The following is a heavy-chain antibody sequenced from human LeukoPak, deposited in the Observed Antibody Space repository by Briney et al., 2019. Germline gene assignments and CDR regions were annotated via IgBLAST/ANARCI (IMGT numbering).Heavy chain of an antibody. D-gene: IGHD1-1*01. V-gene: IGHV4-59*11. CDR3: ARVLRNWNYFDY. CDR1: GGSISSHY. CDR2: IYYSGST. J-gene: IGHJ4*02. Sequence: SETQSLTCTVSGGSISSHYWSWIRQPPGKGLEWIGYIYYSGSTNYNPSFKSRVTISVDTSKNQFSLKLSSVTAADTAVYYCARVLRNWNYFDYWGQGTLVTVSS.